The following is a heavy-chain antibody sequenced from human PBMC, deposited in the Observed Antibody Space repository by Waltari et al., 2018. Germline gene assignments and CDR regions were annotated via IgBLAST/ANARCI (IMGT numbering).Heavy chain of an antibody. CDR1: GFTFSTYW. Sequence: DVQLVESGGGLVQPGGSLRLSCAASGFTFSTYWMNWVRQAPGKGLEWVANIKQDGSEKYYVDSVKGRFTISRDNAKNSLYLQMNSLRAEDTAVYYCARDGDYGDYQASYYFDYWGQGTLVTVSS. CDR3: ARDGDYGDYQASYYFDY. V-gene: IGHV3-7*01. D-gene: IGHD4-17*01. CDR2: IKQDGSEK. J-gene: IGHJ4*02.